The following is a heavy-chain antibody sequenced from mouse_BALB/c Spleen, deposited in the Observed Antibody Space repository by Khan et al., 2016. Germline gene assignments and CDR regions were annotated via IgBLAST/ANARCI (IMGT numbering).Heavy chain of an antibody. J-gene: IGHJ3*01. Sequence: EVQLQESGGGLVQPKGSLKLSCAASGFTFNTYAMNWVRQAPGKGLEWVARIRSKSNNYATYYADSVKDRFTISRDDSQSMLYLQMNNLKTEDTAMYYCVGQGGNYEAWFAYWGQGTLVTVSA. CDR3: VGQGGNYEAWFAY. CDR1: GFTFNTYA. CDR2: IRSKSNNYAT. V-gene: IGHV10-1*02. D-gene: IGHD2-1*01.